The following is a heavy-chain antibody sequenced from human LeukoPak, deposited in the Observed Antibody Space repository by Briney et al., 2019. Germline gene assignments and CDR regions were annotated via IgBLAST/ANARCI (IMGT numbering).Heavy chain of an antibody. CDR1: GYTFTGYY. V-gene: IGHV1-2*02. CDR2: INPKNGGS. D-gene: IGHD1-26*01. Sequence: GVSVKVSCKASGYTFTGYYMHWVRQAPGQGLEWVGWINPKNGGSNYAQKFQGRVTMTRDRSISTAYMELSRLRSDDTAVYYCARDELLAADYWGQGTLVTVSS. CDR3: ARDELLAADY. J-gene: IGHJ4*02.